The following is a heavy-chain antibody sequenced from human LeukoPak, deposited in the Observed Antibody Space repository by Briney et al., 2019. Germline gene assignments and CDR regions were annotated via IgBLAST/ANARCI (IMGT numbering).Heavy chain of an antibody. CDR1: GFSFPSFG. Sequence: ASVKVSCKTSGFSFPSFGISWVRQAPGQGLEWMGWISGSSGETNSAQKFQGRITLTTDTSTRTAYMELRSLRSDDTAVYYCARVLAGHPGYWGQGTLATVSS. J-gene: IGHJ4*02. CDR2: ISGSSGET. V-gene: IGHV1-18*01. CDR3: ARVLAGHPGY. D-gene: IGHD6-19*01.